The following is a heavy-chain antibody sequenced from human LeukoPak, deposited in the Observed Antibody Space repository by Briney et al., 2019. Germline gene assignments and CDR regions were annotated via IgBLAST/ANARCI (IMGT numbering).Heavy chain of an antibody. CDR1: GGSFSGYY. D-gene: IGHD5-18*01. CDR3: ARGRAVDTAMVTSDY. V-gene: IGHV4-34*01. J-gene: IGHJ4*02. Sequence: PSETLSLTCAVYGGSFSGYYWSWLRQPPGKGLEWIGEINHSGSTNYNPSLKSRVTISVDTSKNQFSLKLSSVTAADTAVYYCARGRAVDTAMVTSDYWGQGTLVTVSS. CDR2: INHSGST.